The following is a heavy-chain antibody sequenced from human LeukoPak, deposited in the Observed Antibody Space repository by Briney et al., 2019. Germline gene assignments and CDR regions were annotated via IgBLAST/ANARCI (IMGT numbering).Heavy chain of an antibody. CDR1: AYTSTNYG. D-gene: IGHD3-9*01. J-gene: IGHJ4*02. V-gene: IGHV1-18*01. Sequence: ASVKVSCKASAYTSTNYGVSWLRQAPGQGLEWMGWISPHNGNTDHAQKFQGRVIVTTDTSTSTAYMELWSLRSDDTAVYYCARVRLTGNLGRGFFDYWGQGTLVTVSS. CDR2: ISPHNGNT. CDR3: ARVRLTGNLGRGFFDY.